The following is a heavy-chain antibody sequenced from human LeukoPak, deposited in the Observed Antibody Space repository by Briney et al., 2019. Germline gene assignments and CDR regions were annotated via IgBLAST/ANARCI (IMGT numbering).Heavy chain of an antibody. D-gene: IGHD3-10*01. CDR3: AREISGSGSSDY. J-gene: IGHJ4*02. V-gene: IGHV3-21*01. CDR1: GFTFSTYG. CDR2: ISSSSSYI. Sequence: GGSLRLSCAASGFTFSTYGMHWVRQAPGKGLEWVSSISSSSSYIYYADSVKGRFTISRDNAKNSLYLQMNSLRAEDTAVYYCAREISGSGSSDYWGQGTLVTVSS.